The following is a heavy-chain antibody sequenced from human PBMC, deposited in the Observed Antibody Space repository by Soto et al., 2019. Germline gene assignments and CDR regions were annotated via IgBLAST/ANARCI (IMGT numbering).Heavy chain of an antibody. CDR3: ARDSESGYYFDY. V-gene: IGHV4-61*08. Sequence: PSETLSLTCTVSGGSISSGGYYWSWIRQHPGKGLEWIGYIYYSGSANYNPSLKSRVTISVETSKNQFSLKLSSVTAADTAVYYCARDSESGYYFDYWGQGTLVTVSS. J-gene: IGHJ4*02. D-gene: IGHD3-10*01. CDR1: GGSISSGGYY. CDR2: IYYSGSA.